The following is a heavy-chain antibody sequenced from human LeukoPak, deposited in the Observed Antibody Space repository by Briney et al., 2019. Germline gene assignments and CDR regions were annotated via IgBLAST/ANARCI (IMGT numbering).Heavy chain of an antibody. D-gene: IGHD3-22*01. CDR3: ARLRRNSDSSGYYYYYDY. Sequence: GGSLRLSCAASGYTFSSFSINWVRQAPGKGLEWVSSIRVRSNYIYYADSVRGRFSISRDDARNSLYLQMDSLRGDDTAVYYCARLRRNSDSSGYYYYYDYWGQGTLVTVSS. CDR1: GYTFSSFS. CDR2: IRVRSNYI. V-gene: IGHV3-21*01. J-gene: IGHJ4*02.